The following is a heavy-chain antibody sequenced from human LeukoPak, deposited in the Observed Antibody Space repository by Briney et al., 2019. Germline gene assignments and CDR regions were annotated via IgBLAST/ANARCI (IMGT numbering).Heavy chain of an antibody. CDR1: GFTFSDYY. Sequence: GGSLRLSCAASGFTFSDYYMSWIRQAPGKGLEWVSYISSSGNIVYYTDSVKGRFTISRDNAKNSLYLQMNSLRAEDTAVYYCARDRPYYDSSGFMGYWGQGTLVTVSS. CDR3: ARDRPYYDSSGFMGY. V-gene: IGHV3-11*04. CDR2: ISSSGNIV. J-gene: IGHJ4*02. D-gene: IGHD3-22*01.